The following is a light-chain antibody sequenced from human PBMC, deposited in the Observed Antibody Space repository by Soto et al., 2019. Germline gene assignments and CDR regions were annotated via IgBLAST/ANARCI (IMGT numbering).Light chain of an antibody. J-gene: IGKJ1*01. CDR2: GAS. Sequence: EIVLTQSPGTLSLSPGERATLSCRASQSVSSGYVAWYQVKPGQAPRLLIYGASSWATGSPDRFSGSGSGTDFTLTISRLEPEDLAMYFCQQYGNPPQTFGQGTKVEF. CDR3: QQYGNPPQT. V-gene: IGKV3-20*01. CDR1: QSVSSGY.